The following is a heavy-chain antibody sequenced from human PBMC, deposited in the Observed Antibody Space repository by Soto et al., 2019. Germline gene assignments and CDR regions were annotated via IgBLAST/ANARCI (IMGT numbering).Heavy chain of an antibody. J-gene: IGHJ6*03. CDR3: ARVSRIAARPIYYYYYYMDV. CDR2: INHSGST. Sequence: SETLSLTCAVYGGFFSGYYWSWIRQPPGKGLEWIGEINHSGSTNYNPSLKSRVTISVGTSKNQFSLKLSSVTAADTAVYYCARVSRIAARPIYYYYYYMDVWGKGTTVTVSS. V-gene: IGHV4-34*01. D-gene: IGHD6-6*01. CDR1: GGFFSGYY.